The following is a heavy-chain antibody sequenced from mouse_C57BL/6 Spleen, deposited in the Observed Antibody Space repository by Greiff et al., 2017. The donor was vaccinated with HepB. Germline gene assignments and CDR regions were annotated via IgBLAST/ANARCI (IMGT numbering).Heavy chain of an antibody. V-gene: IGHV1-55*01. CDR3: ARPDYGSSLCYFDY. J-gene: IGHJ2*01. CDR2: IYPGSGST. Sequence: QVHVKQSGAELVKPGASVKMSCKASGYTFTSYWITWVKQRPGQGLEWIGDIYPGSGSTNYNEKFKSKATLTVDTSSSTAYMQLSSLTSEDSAVYYCARPDYGSSLCYFDYWGQGTTLTVSS. CDR1: GYTFTSYW. D-gene: IGHD1-1*01.